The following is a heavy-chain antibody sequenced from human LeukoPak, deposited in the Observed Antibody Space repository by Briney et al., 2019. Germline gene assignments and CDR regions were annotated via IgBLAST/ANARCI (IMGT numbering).Heavy chain of an antibody. V-gene: IGHV1-46*01. D-gene: IGHD5-12*01. CDR2: INPSGGST. J-gene: IGHJ6*02. CDR3: ARDIGGYDHYYGMDV. CDR1: GYTFTGYY. Sequence: ASVKVSCKASGYTFTGYYMHWVRQAPGQGLEWMGIINPSGGSTSYAQKFQGRVTMTRDTSTSTVYMELSSLRSEDTAVYYCARDIGGYDHYYGMDVWGQGTTVTVSS.